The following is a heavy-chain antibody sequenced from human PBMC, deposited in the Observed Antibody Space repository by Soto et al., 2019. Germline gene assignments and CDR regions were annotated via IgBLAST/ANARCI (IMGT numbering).Heavy chain of an antibody. Sequence: GVSLRRSCAAAGCTFGDYAMHWVRQVPGRGLEWVSGVSWTNISFGYADSVKGRFTISRDNARNSLYLQMNSPRREDTAFYYCAKDRNTAMVTGDFDYWGHGTLVTVSS. J-gene: IGHJ4*01. V-gene: IGHV3-9*01. D-gene: IGHD5-18*01. CDR2: VSWTNISF. CDR1: GCTFGDYA. CDR3: AKDRNTAMVTGDFDY.